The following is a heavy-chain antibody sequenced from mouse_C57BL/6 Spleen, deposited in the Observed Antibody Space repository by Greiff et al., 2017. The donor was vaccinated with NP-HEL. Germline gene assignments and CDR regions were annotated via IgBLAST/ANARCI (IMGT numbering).Heavy chain of an antibody. Sequence: EVHLVESGPGLVKPSQSLSLTCSVSGYSITSGYYWNWIRQLPGNLLEWVGYISYDGCNNYNPSFKNRTSITRDTSKNQFFLKLNSVTTEDTATYYYASRSSSDWYFDVWGTGTTVTVSS. CDR1: GYSITSGYY. CDR3: ASRSSSDWYFDV. J-gene: IGHJ1*03. CDR2: ISYDGCN. V-gene: IGHV3-6*01. D-gene: IGHD1-1*01.